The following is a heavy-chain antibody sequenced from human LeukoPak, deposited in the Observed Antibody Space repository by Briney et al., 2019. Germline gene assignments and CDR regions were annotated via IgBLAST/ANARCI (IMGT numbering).Heavy chain of an antibody. CDR1: GGSISSYY. V-gene: IGHV4-59*01. D-gene: IGHD3-22*01. CDR2: IYYSGST. J-gene: IGHJ4*02. CDR3: AGGGDSGGYYYPMFDY. Sequence: PETLSLTCTVSGGSISSYYWTWIRQPPGKGLEWIGYIYYSGSTNYNPSLKSRVTISVDTSKNQFPLKLNSVTAADTAVYYCAGGGDSGGYYYPMFDYWGQGTLVTVSS.